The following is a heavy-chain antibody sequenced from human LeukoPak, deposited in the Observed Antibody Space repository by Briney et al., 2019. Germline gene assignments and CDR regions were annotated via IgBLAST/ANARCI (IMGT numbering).Heavy chain of an antibody. Sequence: GESLKISCKGSGYSFTSYWIGWVRQMPGKGLEWMGIIYPGDSDTRYSPSFQGQVTISADKSISTAYLQWSSLKASDTAMYYCARQYYYDSSGYYDIDYWGKGTLVTVSS. D-gene: IGHD3-22*01. CDR1: GYSFTSYW. CDR2: IYPGDSDT. J-gene: IGHJ4*02. V-gene: IGHV5-51*01. CDR3: ARQYYYDSSGYYDIDY.